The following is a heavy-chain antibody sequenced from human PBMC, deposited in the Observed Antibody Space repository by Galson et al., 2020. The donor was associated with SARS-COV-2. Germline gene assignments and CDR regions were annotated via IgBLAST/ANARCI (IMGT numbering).Heavy chain of an antibody. CDR3: ARERGWELSGYFQH. CDR1: GGSISSYY. Sequence: SETLSLTCTVSGGSISSYYWSWIRQPAGKGLEWIGRIYTSGSTNYNPSLKSRVTMSVDTSKNQFSLKLSSVTAADTAVYYCARERGWELSGYFQHWGQGTLVTVSS. J-gene: IGHJ1*01. D-gene: IGHD1-26*01. CDR2: IYTSGST. V-gene: IGHV4-4*07.